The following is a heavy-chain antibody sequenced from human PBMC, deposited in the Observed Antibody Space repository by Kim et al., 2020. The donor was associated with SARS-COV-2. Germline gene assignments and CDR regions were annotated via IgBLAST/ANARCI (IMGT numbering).Heavy chain of an antibody. D-gene: IGHD3-10*01. CDR3: AVMGGEFGEYYFDY. V-gene: IGHV4-39*07. CDR2: ISYSGST. J-gene: IGHJ4*02. CDR1: GGSIRNSRYY. Sequence: SETLSLTCTVSGGSIRNSRYYWGWIRQPPGKGLEWIGSISYSGSTYYNPSLKSRVTLSVDTSRNQFSLRLSSVTAADTAVYSCAVMGGEFGEYYFDYWGQGTLVTVSS.